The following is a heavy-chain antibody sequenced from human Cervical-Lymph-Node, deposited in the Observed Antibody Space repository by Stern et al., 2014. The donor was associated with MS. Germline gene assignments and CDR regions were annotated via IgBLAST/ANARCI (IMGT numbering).Heavy chain of an antibody. J-gene: IGHJ4*02. Sequence: MQLVESGAEVKKPGSSVKVSCKASGGTFSSYGISWVRQAPGQGLEWMGGIIPIFGTANYAQEFQGRVTITADESTTTAYMELSSLRSEDTAVYYCAREFNYDTSGYYFYYWGQGTLVTVSS. CDR2: IIPIFGTA. D-gene: IGHD3-22*01. V-gene: IGHV1-69*01. CDR1: GGTFSSYG. CDR3: AREFNYDTSGYYFYY.